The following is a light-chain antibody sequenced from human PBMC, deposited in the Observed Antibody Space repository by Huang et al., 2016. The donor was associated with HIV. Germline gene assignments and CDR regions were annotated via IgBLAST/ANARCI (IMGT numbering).Light chain of an antibody. CDR2: GAS. V-gene: IGKV3-15*01. CDR1: HSVSSN. J-gene: IGKJ5*01. CDR3: QQYDNWPLT. Sequence: ERLMTQYPATLSVAPGERVTPSCRASHSVSSNLAWYQQKPGQAPRLLIHGASTRATGIPARFRGSGSGTEFTLAISSLQSEDSGVYFCQQYDNWPLTFGQGTRLEIK.